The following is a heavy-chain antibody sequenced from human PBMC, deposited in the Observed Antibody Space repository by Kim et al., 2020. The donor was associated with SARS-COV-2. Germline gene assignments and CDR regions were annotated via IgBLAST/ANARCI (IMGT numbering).Heavy chain of an antibody. J-gene: IGHJ3*02. D-gene: IGHD3-22*01. CDR3: ARDLPDGWLLLHDAFDI. Sequence: LESRVTISVDTSKNQFSLKLSSVTAADSAVYYCARDLPDGWLLLHDAFDIWGQGTMVTVSS. V-gene: IGHV4-39*07.